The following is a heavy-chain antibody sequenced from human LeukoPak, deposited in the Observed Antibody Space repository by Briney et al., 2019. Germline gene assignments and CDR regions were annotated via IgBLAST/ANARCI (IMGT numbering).Heavy chain of an antibody. J-gene: IGHJ4*02. V-gene: IGHV4-34*01. D-gene: IGHD6-13*01. CDR2: INHSGST. CDR3: AREGYSSSWYYYY. CDR1: GFTFSSYS. Sequence: PGGSLRLSCAATGFTFSSYSMNWVRQPPGKGLEWIGEINHSGSTNYNPSLKSRVTISVDTSKNQFSLKLSSVTAADTAVYYCAREGYSSSWYYYYWGQGTLVTVSS.